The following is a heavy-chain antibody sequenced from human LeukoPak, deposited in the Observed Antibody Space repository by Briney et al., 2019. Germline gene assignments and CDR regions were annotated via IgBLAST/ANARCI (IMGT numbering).Heavy chain of an antibody. V-gene: IGHV1-69*05. CDR3: ATGVYSYGSVNWFDP. CDR1: GGTFSSYA. J-gene: IGHJ5*02. D-gene: IGHD5-18*01. CDR2: IIPMFGTA. Sequence: SVKVSCKASGGTFSSYAMTWVRQAPGQGLEWMGGIIPMFGTANYAQKLQGRVTITTDESTSTAYMELSSLRSEDTAVYYCATGVYSYGSVNWFDPWGQGTLVTVSS.